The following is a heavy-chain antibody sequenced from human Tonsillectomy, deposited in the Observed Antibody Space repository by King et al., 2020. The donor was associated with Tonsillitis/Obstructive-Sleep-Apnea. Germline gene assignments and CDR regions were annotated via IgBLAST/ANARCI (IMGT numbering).Heavy chain of an antibody. CDR2: VYYSGST. J-gene: IGHJ4*02. CDR3: ARYGDPPLEYFDY. Sequence: HVQLQESGPGLVKPSETLSLTCTVSGGSVSSGSYYWSLIRQPPGKGLEWIGYVYYSGSTNYNPSLKSRVTISIETSKNQFSLKLSSVTAADTAVYYCARYGDPPLEYFDYWGQGTLVTVSS. CDR1: GGSVSSGSYY. D-gene: IGHD4-17*01. V-gene: IGHV4-61*01.